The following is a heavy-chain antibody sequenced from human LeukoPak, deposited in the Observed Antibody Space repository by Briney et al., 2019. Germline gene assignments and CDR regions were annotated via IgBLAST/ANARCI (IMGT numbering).Heavy chain of an antibody. J-gene: IGHJ4*02. CDR3: ARDQGFLLRYFDWSPFDY. D-gene: IGHD3-9*01. CDR1: GFTFSSYS. V-gene: IGHV3-48*02. CDR2: ISSSSSTI. Sequence: GGSLRLSCAASGFTFSSYSMNWVRQAPGKGLEWVSYISSSSSTIYYADSVKGRFTISRDNAKNSLYLQMNSLRDEDTAVYYCARDQGFLLRYFDWSPFDYWGQGTLVTVSS.